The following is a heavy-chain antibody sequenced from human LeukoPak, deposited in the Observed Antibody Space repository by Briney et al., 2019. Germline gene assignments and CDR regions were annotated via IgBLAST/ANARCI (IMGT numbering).Heavy chain of an antibody. CDR2: IQYDGSDE. D-gene: IGHD3-22*01. J-gene: IGHJ4*02. Sequence: PGGSLRLSCAAPGFSFSSYGMHWVRQAPGKGLEWVAFIQYDGSDENYADSVKGRFTISRDNSKNILYLQMNSLRAEDMALYYCAKVESNGYLLDYWGQGTLVTVSS. CDR1: GFSFSSYG. CDR3: AKVESNGYLLDY. V-gene: IGHV3-30*02.